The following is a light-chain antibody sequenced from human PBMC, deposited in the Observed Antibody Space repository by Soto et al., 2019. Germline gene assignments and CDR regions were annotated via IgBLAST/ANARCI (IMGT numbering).Light chain of an antibody. J-gene: IGKJ2*01. V-gene: IGKV1-39*01. CDR3: QQSYSTTQT. Sequence: DIQMTQSPSSLSASVGDRVTITCRASQSISSYLNWYQQKPGKAPKLLIYAASSLQSGVPSRFSGSGSVTDFTLTISSLQPEDFATYYCQQSYSTTQTFGQGTKLEIK. CDR1: QSISSY. CDR2: AAS.